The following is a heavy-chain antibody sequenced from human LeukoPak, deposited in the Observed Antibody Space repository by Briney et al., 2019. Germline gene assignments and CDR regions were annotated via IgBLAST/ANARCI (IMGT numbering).Heavy chain of an antibody. V-gene: IGHV1-18*01. Sequence: ASVKVSCKASGYTFTSYGISWVRQAPGQGLEWMGWISAYNGNTNYAQKLQGRVTMTTDTSTSTAYMELRSLRSDDTAVYYCARDSFTCSSTSCYPGDYWGQGTLVTVSS. CDR2: ISAYNGNT. D-gene: IGHD2-2*01. J-gene: IGHJ4*02. CDR1: GYTFTSYG. CDR3: ARDSFTCSSTSCYPGDY.